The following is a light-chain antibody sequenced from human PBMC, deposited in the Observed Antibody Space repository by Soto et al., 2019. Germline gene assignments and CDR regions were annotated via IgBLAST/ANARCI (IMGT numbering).Light chain of an antibody. CDR2: GAS. J-gene: IGKJ2*01. CDR1: QTISTRF. V-gene: IGKV3-20*01. Sequence: EIVLTQSPGTLHLSPGGRATLSCMASQTISTRFVAWYQQKPGQAPRLLIYGASSRATGIPDRFSGSGSGTDFTLAISRLGAEDFAVCSCQQYGGFPYTFGQGTTLEIK. CDR3: QQYGGFPYT.